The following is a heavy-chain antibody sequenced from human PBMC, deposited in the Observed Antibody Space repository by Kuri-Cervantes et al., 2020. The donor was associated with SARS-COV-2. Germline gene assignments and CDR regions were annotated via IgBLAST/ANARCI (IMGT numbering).Heavy chain of an antibody. Sequence: GSLRPSCTVYGGSFSGYYWSWIRQPPGKGLEWIGEINHRGCTNYNQSLKSRVTISVDTSKNQFSLKLSTVTAADTAVYYCARGLGSTVTHPGMDFWGQGTTVTVSS. V-gene: IGHV4-34*01. CDR2: INHRGCT. CDR3: ARGLGSTVTHPGMDF. CDR1: GGSFSGYY. J-gene: IGHJ6*02. D-gene: IGHD4-17*01.